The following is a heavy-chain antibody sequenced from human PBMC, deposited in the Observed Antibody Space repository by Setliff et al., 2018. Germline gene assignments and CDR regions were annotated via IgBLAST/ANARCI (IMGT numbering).Heavy chain of an antibody. V-gene: IGHV2-5*02. CDR2: VYWAGDQ. D-gene: IGHD1-1*01. Sequence: TLSLTCSVSGGSITSGGGFYWAWIRQPPGKALEWLARVYWAGDQRYSPSLNSRLSITKDSSKSQVFLTMTNMDPMDTATYYGALRRGNEWNLVRWFDPWGPGIQVTVSS. J-gene: IGHJ5*02. CDR1: GGSITSGGGFY. CDR3: ALRRGNEWNLVRWFDP.